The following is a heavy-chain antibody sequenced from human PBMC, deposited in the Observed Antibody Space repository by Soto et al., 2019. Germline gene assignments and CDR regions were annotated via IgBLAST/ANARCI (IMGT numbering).Heavy chain of an antibody. CDR1: GFTFSSYG. J-gene: IGHJ6*03. V-gene: IGHV3-33*01. CDR3: ARDRLDCSGGSCYPYYYYYMDV. D-gene: IGHD2-15*01. Sequence: GGSLRLSCAASGFTFSSYGMHWVRQAPGKGLEWVAVIWYDGSNKYYADSVKSRFTISRDNSKNTLYLQMNSLRAEDTAVYYCARDRLDCSGGSCYPYYYYYMDVWGKGTTVTVSS. CDR2: IWYDGSNK.